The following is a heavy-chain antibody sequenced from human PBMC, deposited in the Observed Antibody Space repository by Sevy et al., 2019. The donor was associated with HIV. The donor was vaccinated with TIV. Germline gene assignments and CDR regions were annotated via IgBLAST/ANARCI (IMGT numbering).Heavy chain of an antibody. V-gene: IGHV3-7*01. Sequence: GGCLRLSCEASGFTLSNYWMSWVRQAPGKGLEWVANIKQDGSKKYYLDSVKGRFTISRDNAKNSLYLQMSSLRVEDTAVYYCVRDHVYIDYDFWGQGTQVTVSS. CDR1: GFTLSNYW. J-gene: IGHJ4*02. CDR3: VRDHVYIDYDF. CDR2: IKQDGSKK. D-gene: IGHD4-4*01.